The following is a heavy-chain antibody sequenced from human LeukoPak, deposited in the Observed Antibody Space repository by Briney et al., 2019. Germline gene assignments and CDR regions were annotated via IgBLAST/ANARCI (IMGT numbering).Heavy chain of an antibody. D-gene: IGHD2-15*01. CDR2: INPNSGGT. J-gene: IGHJ5*02. CDR1: GYTFTDYY. Sequence: GASVKVSCKASGYTFTDYYMHWVRQAPGQGLEWMGWINPNSGGTNYAQKFQGRVTMTRDTSISTAYMELSRLRSDDTAVYYCAREYCSGGSCYRRSFDPWGQGTLVTVSS. CDR3: AREYCSGGSCYRRSFDP. V-gene: IGHV1-2*02.